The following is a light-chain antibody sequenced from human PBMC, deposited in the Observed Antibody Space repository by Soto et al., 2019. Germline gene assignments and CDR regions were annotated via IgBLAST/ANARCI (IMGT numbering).Light chain of an antibody. V-gene: IGKV1-5*01. J-gene: IGKJ5*01. CDR2: DAS. CDR3: QQNFSIPIT. CDR1: QSISSW. Sequence: DIHMTQSPSTLSASVGDRVTITCRASQSISSWLAWYQQKPGKAPKLLIYDASSLESGVPSRFSGSGSGTHFTLTITGLQPADFATYYCQQNFSIPITVGQGTRLEIK.